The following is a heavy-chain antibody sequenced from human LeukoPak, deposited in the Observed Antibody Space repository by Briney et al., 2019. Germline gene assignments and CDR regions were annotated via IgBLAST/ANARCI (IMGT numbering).Heavy chain of an antibody. CDR1: GDSVSSNSAA. J-gene: IGHJ5*02. Sequence: SQTLSLTCAISGDSVSSNSAAWNWIRQSPSRGLEWLGRIYYRSKWYNDYAVSVKSRITINPDTSKNQFSLQLNSVTPEDKAVYYCASYIAAAGGDNWFDPWGQGTLVTVSS. V-gene: IGHV6-1*01. D-gene: IGHD6-13*01. CDR3: ASYIAAAGGDNWFDP. CDR2: IYYRSKWYN.